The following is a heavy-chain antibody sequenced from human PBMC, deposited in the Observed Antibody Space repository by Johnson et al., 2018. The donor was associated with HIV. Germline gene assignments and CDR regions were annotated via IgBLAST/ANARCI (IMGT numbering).Heavy chain of an antibody. CDR1: GFTFSSYA. J-gene: IGHJ3*02. Sequence: QVQLVESGGAVVQPGGSLRLSCAASGFTFSSYAMHWVRQAPGKGLEWVAVISYDGSNKYYADSVKGRFTISRDNSKNTLYLDMNSLRTEDTALYYCARGRRRLVQEDITEYETFDIWGQGTVVTVSS. CDR3: ARGRRRLVQEDITEYETFDI. V-gene: IGHV3-30-3*01. CDR2: ISYDGSNK. D-gene: IGHD3-10*01.